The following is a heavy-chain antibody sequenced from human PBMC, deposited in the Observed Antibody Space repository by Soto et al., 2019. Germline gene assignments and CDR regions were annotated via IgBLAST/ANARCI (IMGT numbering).Heavy chain of an antibody. CDR1: GFTFSSYG. Sequence: QVQLVESGGGVVQPGRSLRLSCAASGFTFSSYGMHWVRQAPGKGLEWVAVISYDGSNKYYADSVKGRFTISRDNSKNTLYLQRNSLRSEDTAVYYWAKEGRWELLGNYYYGMDVWGQGTTVTVSS. J-gene: IGHJ6*02. D-gene: IGHD1-26*01. CDR2: ISYDGSNK. CDR3: AKEGRWELLGNYYYGMDV. V-gene: IGHV3-30*18.